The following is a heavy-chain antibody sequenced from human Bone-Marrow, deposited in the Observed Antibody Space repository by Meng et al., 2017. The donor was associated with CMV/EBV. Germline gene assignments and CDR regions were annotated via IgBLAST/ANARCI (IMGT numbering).Heavy chain of an antibody. CDR1: GGSISSGDYY. CDR2: IYYSGST. J-gene: IGHJ4*02. D-gene: IGHD3-16*02. CDR3: ARESGRSYRFFDY. V-gene: IGHV4-30-4*08. Sequence: SETLSLTCTVSGGSISSGDYYWSWIRQPPGKGLEWIGYIYYSGSTYYNPSLKSRVTISVDTSKNQFSLKLSSVTAADTAVYYCARESGRSYRFFDYWARERWSPSPQ.